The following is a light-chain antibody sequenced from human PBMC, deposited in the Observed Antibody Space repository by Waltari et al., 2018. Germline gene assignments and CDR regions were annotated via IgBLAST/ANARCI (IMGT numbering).Light chain of an antibody. V-gene: IGKV3-20*01. CDR1: QSVSRA. CDR3: QHYERLPAT. CDR2: GAS. Sequence: EIVLTQSPGPLSLSPGERAHLSCRASQSVSRALAWYQQKPGQAPRLLIYGASNRATGIPDRFSGSGSGTDFSLTISRLDPEDVAVYYCQHYERLPATFGQGTKVEIK. J-gene: IGKJ1*01.